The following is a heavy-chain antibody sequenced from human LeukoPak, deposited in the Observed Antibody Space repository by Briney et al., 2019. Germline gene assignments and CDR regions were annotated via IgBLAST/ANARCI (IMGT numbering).Heavy chain of an antibody. CDR1: GFTFSSYS. CDR3: ASSMAAAGPYFDY. CDR2: ISSSSSTI. Sequence: PGGSLRLSCAVSGFTFSSYSMNWVRQAPGKGLEWVSYISSSSSTIYYADSVKGRFTISRDNAKNSLYLRMNSLRDEDTAVYYCASSMAAAGPYFDYWGQGTLVTVSS. V-gene: IGHV3-48*02. J-gene: IGHJ4*02. D-gene: IGHD6-13*01.